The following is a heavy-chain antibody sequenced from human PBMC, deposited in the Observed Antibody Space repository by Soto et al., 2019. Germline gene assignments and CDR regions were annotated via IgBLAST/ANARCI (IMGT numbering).Heavy chain of an antibody. Sequence: QVQLVQSGAEVKKPGSSVKVSCKASGGTFSSYAISWVRQAPGQGLEWMGGIIPIFGTANYAQKFQGRVTITADESTSTAYMELSSLRSEDTAMYYCAGGRTGTSYKYYYYGMDVWGQGTTVTVSS. V-gene: IGHV1-69*01. CDR2: IIPIFGTA. CDR3: AGGRTGTSYKYYYYGMDV. J-gene: IGHJ6*02. CDR1: GGTFSSYA. D-gene: IGHD1-7*01.